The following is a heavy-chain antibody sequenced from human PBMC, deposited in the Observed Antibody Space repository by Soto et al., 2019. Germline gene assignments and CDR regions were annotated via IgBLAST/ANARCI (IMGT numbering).Heavy chain of an antibody. CDR3: ATGHPVYGSTWFFFDY. CDR2: LNAGGGVT. CDR1: GFTFGRYA. D-gene: IGHD6-19*01. J-gene: IGHJ4*02. Sequence: EVQLLESGGGVVKPGGSLRLSCAASGFTFGRYAMRWVRQAPGKGLEWVSGLNAGGGVTDYADSVKGRFTVSRDNSKNTLYLQMSNLRVEDTAVYYCATGHPVYGSTWFFFDYWGQGALVTVSS. V-gene: IGHV3-23*01.